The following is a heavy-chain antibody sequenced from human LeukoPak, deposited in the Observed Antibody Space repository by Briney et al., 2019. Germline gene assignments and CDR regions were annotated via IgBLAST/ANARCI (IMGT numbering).Heavy chain of an antibody. D-gene: IGHD3-3*01. CDR1: GGSISSGGYY. CDR3: QSRFLEWLLDY. CDR2: IYYSGTT. V-gene: IGHV4-31*03. Sequence: SETLSLTCTVSGGSISSGGYYWSWIRQHPGKGLEWIGYIYYSGTTYYNPSLKSRVTISVDTSKNQFSLKLSSVTAADTAVYYCQSRFLEWLLDYWGQGTLVTVSS. J-gene: IGHJ4*02.